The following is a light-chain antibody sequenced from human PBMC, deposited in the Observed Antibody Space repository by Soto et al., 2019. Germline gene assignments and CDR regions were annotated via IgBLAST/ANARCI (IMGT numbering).Light chain of an antibody. CDR1: QSVSSW. J-gene: IGKJ1*01. CDR3: QQYNSYPLT. Sequence: DIQMTQSPSTLSGSVGDRVTIPCRASQSVSSWIAWYQQKPGKAPKLLIYKASSLASGVPSTFRGSGAGTEFTLTISSLQPDDSATYYCQQYNSYPLTFGQGTKVDIK. V-gene: IGKV1-5*03. CDR2: KAS.